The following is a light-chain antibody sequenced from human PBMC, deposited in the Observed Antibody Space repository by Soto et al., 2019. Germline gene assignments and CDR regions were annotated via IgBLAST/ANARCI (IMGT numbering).Light chain of an antibody. CDR1: QDVSIF. CDR3: QQRSTWLYT. V-gene: IGKV3-11*02. CDR2: DAS. J-gene: IGKJ2*01. Sequence: EILLAQSPATLSLSPGERATLSCKASQDVSIFLAWYQQKPGQAPRLLIHDASNRATGVPARFSGSGSGRDFTLTITSLEPEDFAVYSCQQRSTWLYTFGQGTKLEV.